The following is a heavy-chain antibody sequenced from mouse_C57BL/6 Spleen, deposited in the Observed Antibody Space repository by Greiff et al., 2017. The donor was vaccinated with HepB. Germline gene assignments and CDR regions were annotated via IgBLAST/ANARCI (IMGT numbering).Heavy chain of an antibody. J-gene: IGHJ3*01. CDR3: TRWRTGIFAY. Sequence: VQLQQSGAELVRPGASVTLSCKASGYTFTDYEMHWVKQTPVHGLEWIGAIDPETGGTAYNQKFKGKAILTADKSSSTAYMELRSLTSEDSAVYYCTRWRTGIFAYWGQGTLVTVSA. D-gene: IGHD4-1*01. CDR1: GYTFTDYE. V-gene: IGHV1-15*01. CDR2: IDPETGGT.